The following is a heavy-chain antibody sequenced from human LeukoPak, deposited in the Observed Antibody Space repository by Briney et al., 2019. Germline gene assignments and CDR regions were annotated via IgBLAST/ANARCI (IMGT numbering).Heavy chain of an antibody. CDR2: INPNSGGT. V-gene: IGHV1-2*02. CDR1: GYTCTGYY. Sequence: ASVKVSCKASGYTCTGYYMHWVRQAPGQGLEWMGWINPNSGGTNYAQKFQGRVTMTRDTSISTAYMELSRLRSDDTAVYYCARARGGIVVVPAAPLDYWGQGTLVTVSS. CDR3: ARARGGIVVVPAAPLDY. D-gene: IGHD2-2*01. J-gene: IGHJ4*02.